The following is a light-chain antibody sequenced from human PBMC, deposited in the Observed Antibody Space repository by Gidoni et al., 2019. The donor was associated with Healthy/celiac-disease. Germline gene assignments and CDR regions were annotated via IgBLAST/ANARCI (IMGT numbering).Light chain of an antibody. CDR3: QQYNSYTGYT. J-gene: IGKJ2*01. CDR2: KAS. V-gene: IGKV1-5*03. Sequence: IHMTQSPPTLSASVGDRVTITCRASQSISSWLAWYQQKPEKAPKLLIYKASSLESGVPSRFSGSGSGTEVTLTIISLQPDDFAAYYCQQYNSYTGYTFGQGTKLEIK. CDR1: QSISSW.